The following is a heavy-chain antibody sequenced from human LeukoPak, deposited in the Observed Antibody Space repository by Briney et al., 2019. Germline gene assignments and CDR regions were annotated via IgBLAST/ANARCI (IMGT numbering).Heavy chain of an antibody. D-gene: IGHD6-19*01. CDR3: ARARIAVAGRADAFDI. J-gene: IGHJ3*02. V-gene: IGHV4-59*01. CDR2: IYYSGST. CDR1: GGSISSYY. Sequence: PSETLSLTCTVSGGSISSYYWSWIRQPPGKGLEWIGYIYYSGSTNYNPSLKSRVTILVDTSKNQFSLKLSSVTAADTAVYYCARARIAVAGRADAFDIWGQGTMVTVSS.